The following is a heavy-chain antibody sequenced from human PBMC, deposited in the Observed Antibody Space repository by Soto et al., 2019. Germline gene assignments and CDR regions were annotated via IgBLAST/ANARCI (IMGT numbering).Heavy chain of an antibody. Sequence: PGGSLRLSCTASGFPFGDYAMNWFRQAPGKGLEWVGFIRSKAYDGTTKYAASVKGRFTISRDDSKGIAYLQMNSLKAEDTAVYYCTKYYDFWSGYQNHFDYWGQGTLVTVSS. CDR1: GFPFGDYA. D-gene: IGHD3-3*01. CDR3: TKYYDFWSGYQNHFDY. CDR2: IRSKAYDGTT. V-gene: IGHV3-49*03. J-gene: IGHJ4*02.